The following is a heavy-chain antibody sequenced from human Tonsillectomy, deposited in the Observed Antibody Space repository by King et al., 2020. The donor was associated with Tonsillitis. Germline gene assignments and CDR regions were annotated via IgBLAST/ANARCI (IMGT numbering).Heavy chain of an antibody. D-gene: IGHD4-17*01. Sequence: QLVQSGAEVKKPGASVRVSCKAFGYTFTDYYIHWVRQAPGQGLEWLGWINPSSGGTKFAQRFQGRVTMTRDTSISTAYMELNKLRSDDTAVYYCARDYGDYVGWFDPGGQGTLVTVSS. V-gene: IGHV1-2*02. CDR3: ARDYGDYVGWFDP. CDR2: INPSSGGT. J-gene: IGHJ5*02. CDR1: GYTFTDYY.